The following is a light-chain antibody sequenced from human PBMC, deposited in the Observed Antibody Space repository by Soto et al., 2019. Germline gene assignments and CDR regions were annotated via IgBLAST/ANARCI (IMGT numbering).Light chain of an antibody. CDR3: QQSYNTPRT. CDR1: QPISDY. CDR2: TAS. Sequence: DIQMTQSPSSLSVSVGDRVTITCRTSQPISDYLNWYQQKPGKAPSLLIYTASNLQTGVPSRFSGSGSGTHFTLTISSLQPEDFATYYCQQSYNTPRTFGQGTKVDI. V-gene: IGKV1-39*01. J-gene: IGKJ1*01.